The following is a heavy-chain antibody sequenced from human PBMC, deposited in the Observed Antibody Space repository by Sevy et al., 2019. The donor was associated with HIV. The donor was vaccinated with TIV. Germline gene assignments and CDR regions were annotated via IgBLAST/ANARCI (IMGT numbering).Heavy chain of an antibody. Sequence: ASVKVSCKVSGYTLTESSIHWVRQAPGKGLEWMGGSDPEDGKTIYAQNFQGRVTMTEDISTDTVYMELSSLRSEDTAVYYCATITHCSDIRCYCFDPWGQGTLVTVSS. D-gene: IGHD2-2*01. CDR3: ATITHCSDIRCYCFDP. CDR2: SDPEDGKT. CDR1: GYTLTESS. J-gene: IGHJ5*02. V-gene: IGHV1-24*01.